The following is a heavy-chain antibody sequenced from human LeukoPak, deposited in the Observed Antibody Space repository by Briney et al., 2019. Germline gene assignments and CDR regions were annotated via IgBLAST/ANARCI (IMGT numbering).Heavy chain of an antibody. V-gene: IGHV3-30-3*01. CDR2: ISYDGSNK. D-gene: IGHD6-13*01. CDR3: AKELYSSSWLNYYGMDV. CDR1: GFTFSSYA. Sequence: PGRSLRLSCAASGFTFSSYAMHWVRQAPGKGLEWVAVISYDGSNKYYADSVKGRFTISRDNAKNSLYLQMNSLRAEDTALYYCAKELYSSSWLNYYGMDVWGQGTTVTVSS. J-gene: IGHJ6*02.